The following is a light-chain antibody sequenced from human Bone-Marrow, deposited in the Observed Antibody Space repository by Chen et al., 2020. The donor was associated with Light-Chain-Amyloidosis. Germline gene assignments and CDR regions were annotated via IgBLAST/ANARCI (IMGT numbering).Light chain of an antibody. J-gene: IGLJ3*02. Sequence: NFMLTQPHSVSESPGKTVIISCTRSSGSIATNYVQGYQQRPGSSPTTVIYEDDQRPPGVPDRFSGSIDRSSNSASLTISGLKTEDEADYYCQSYQGSSQGVFGGGTKLTVL. CDR2: EDD. CDR1: SGSIATNY. CDR3: QSYQGSSQGV. V-gene: IGLV6-57*01.